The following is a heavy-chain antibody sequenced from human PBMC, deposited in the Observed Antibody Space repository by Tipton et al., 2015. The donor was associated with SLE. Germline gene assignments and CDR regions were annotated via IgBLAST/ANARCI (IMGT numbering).Heavy chain of an antibody. D-gene: IGHD2-21*01. V-gene: IGHV3-7*01. CDR3: ASSFYCGGDCYPYYFDY. Sequence: SLRLSCAASGFTFNRYWMSWVRQAPGKGLVWVANIKQDGSEKDYVDSVKGRFTISRDNAKNSLYLQMNSLRVEDTAVYYCASSFYCGGDCYPYYFDYWGQGTLVTVSS. CDR1: GFTFNRYW. J-gene: IGHJ4*02. CDR2: IKQDGSEK.